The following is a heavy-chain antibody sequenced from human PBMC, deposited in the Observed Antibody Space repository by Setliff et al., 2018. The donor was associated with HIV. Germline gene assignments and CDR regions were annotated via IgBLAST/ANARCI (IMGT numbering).Heavy chain of an antibody. J-gene: IGHJ6*03. CDR1: GYAFTSYG. D-gene: IGHD2-2*01. Sequence: GASVKVSCKASGYAFTSYGISWVRQAPGQGLEWVAWISPYNDNTNYAQKLQGRVTMTTDTSTSTAYMELRSLRSDDTAVYYCARDLGYCSSTSCYVSDYYMDVWGKGTTVTVSS. CDR3: ARDLGYCSSTSCYVSDYYMDV. CDR2: ISPYNDNT. V-gene: IGHV1-18*01.